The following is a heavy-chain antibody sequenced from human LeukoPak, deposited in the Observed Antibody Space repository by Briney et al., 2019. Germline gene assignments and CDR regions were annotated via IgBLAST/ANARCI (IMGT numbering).Heavy chain of an antibody. Sequence: SQTLSLTCTVAGGSISSGGYYWSWIRQHPGKGLEWIGYIYYSGSTYYNPSLKSRVTISVDTSKNQFSLKLSSVTAADTAVYYCARGSYYYDSLWGQGTLVTVSS. J-gene: IGHJ4*02. CDR1: GGSISSGGYY. CDR3: ARGSYYYDSL. D-gene: IGHD3-22*01. V-gene: IGHV4-31*03. CDR2: IYYSGST.